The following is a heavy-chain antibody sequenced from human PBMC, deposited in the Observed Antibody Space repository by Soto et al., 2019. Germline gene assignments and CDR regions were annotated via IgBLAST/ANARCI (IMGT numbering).Heavy chain of an antibody. CDR1: GGSISGSY. Sequence: ASETLTLPCGVSGGSISGSYWSWIRQSPGKGLEWLGYVYYTGSTNYSPSLRSRVSISVDTSKNEFSLRLSSVTAADTAVYFCARSVAVPGAHIDYWGQGTQVTVSS. J-gene: IGHJ4*02. CDR2: VYYTGST. CDR3: ARSVAVPGAHIDY. V-gene: IGHV4-59*01. D-gene: IGHD6-19*01.